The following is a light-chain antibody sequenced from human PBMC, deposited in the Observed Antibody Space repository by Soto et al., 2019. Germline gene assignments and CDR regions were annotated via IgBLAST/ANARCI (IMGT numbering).Light chain of an antibody. CDR2: GAS. J-gene: IGKJ1*01. CDR1: QSVSSSY. Sequence: EIMLTQSPCTLSLSPGERATLSCRASQSVSSSYLAWYQQKPGQAPRLLIYGASSRATGIPDRFSGSGSGTDFTLTISRLEPEDFAVYYCQQYNNWPRTFGQGSMVDIK. CDR3: QQYNNWPRT. V-gene: IGKV3-20*01.